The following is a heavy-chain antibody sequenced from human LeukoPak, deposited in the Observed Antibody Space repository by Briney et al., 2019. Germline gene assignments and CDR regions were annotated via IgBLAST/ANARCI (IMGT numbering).Heavy chain of an antibody. D-gene: IGHD3-10*01. CDR1: GFSFDTYA. J-gene: IGHJ4*02. CDR2: IWHDGSHK. CDR3: ARGIFGSGSYPDF. Sequence: GGSLRLSCAASGFSFDTYAMHWVHQAPGQGLEWVALIWHDGSHKFYSNSVRGQFTISRDNSKNTVYLQMNNLRPDDTAVYYCARGIFGSGSYPDFWGQGTLVTVSS. V-gene: IGHV3-33*01.